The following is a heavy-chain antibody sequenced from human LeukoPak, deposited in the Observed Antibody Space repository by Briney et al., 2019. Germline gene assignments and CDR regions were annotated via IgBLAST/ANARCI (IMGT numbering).Heavy chain of an antibody. V-gene: IGHV1-69*13. D-gene: IGHD3-22*01. CDR1: GGTFSSYA. Sequence: ASVKVSCKASGGTFSSYAISWVRQAPGQGLEWMGGIIPIFGTANYAQKFQGRATITADESTSTAYMELSGLRSEDTAVYYCARAYYYDSSGYFDYWGQGTLVTVSS. CDR3: ARAYYYDSSGYFDY. CDR2: IIPIFGTA. J-gene: IGHJ4*02.